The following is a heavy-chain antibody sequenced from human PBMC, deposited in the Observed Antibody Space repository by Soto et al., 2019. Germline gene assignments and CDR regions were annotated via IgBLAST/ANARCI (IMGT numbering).Heavy chain of an antibody. J-gene: IGHJ3*02. D-gene: IGHD3-3*01. V-gene: IGHV4-30-4*01. CDR1: GGSISSGDYY. CDR2: IYYSGST. CDR3: ARGDTIFGVVISAFDI. Sequence: QVQLQESGPGLVKPSQTLSLTCTVSGGSISSGDYYWSWIRQPPGKGLEWIGYIYYSGSTYYNPSLKSRVTISVDTSKNQFSLKLSSVTAADTAVYYCARGDTIFGVVISAFDIWGQGTMVTVSS.